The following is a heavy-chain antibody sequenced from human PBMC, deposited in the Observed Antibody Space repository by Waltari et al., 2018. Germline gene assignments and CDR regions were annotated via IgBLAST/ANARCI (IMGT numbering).Heavy chain of an antibody. CDR2: IYYSGST. CDR1: GGPISSSSYY. V-gene: IGHV4-39*07. CDR3: ARDHHSGYDGYYYGMDV. J-gene: IGHJ6*02. D-gene: IGHD5-12*01. Sequence: QLQLQESGPGLVKPSETLSLTCTVSGGPISSSSYYWGWIRQPPGKGLEWIGSIYYSGSTYYNPSLKSRVTISVDTSKNQFSLKLSSVTAADTAVYYCARDHHSGYDGYYYGMDVWGQGTTVTVSS.